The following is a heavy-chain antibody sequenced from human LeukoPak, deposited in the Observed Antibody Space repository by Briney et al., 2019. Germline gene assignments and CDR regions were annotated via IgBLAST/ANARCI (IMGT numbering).Heavy chain of an antibody. CDR3: ARGGPYIVGAHIDY. J-gene: IGHJ4*02. D-gene: IGHD1-26*01. Sequence: SETLSLTCTVSGGSISSSSYYWGWIRQPPGKGLEWIGSIYYSGSTYYNPSLKSRVTISVDTSKNQFSLKLSSVTAADTAVYYCARGGPYIVGAHIDYWGQGTLVTVSS. V-gene: IGHV4-39*07. CDR1: GGSISSSSYY. CDR2: IYYSGST.